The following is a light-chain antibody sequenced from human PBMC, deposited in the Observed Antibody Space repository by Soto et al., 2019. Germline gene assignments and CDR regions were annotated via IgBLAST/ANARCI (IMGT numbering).Light chain of an antibody. CDR3: QSYDSSLSGSV. CDR2: GNS. Sequence: QAVVTQPPSVSGAPGQRVTISCTGNNSNIGAGYDVHWYQQLPGTVPKLLIYGNSNRPSGVPDRFSGSKSGTSASLAITGLQAEDEADYYCQSYDSSLSGSVFGGGTQLTVL. J-gene: IGLJ2*01. V-gene: IGLV1-40*01. CDR1: NSNIGAGYD.